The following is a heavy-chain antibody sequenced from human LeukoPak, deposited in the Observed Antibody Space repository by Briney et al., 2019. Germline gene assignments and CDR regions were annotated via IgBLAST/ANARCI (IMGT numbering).Heavy chain of an antibody. CDR3: ARAPANYDYVWGSYREYYFDY. V-gene: IGHV1-2*02. D-gene: IGHD3-16*02. Sequence: GASVKVSCKASGYTFTGYYMHWVRQAPGQGLEWMGWINPNSGGTNYAQKFQGRVPMTRDTSISTAYMELSRLRSDDTAVYYCARAPANYDYVWGSYREYYFDYWGQGTLVTVSS. CDR2: INPNSGGT. J-gene: IGHJ4*02. CDR1: GYTFTGYY.